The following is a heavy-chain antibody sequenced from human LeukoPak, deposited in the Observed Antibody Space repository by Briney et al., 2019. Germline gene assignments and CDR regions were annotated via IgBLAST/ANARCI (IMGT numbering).Heavy chain of an antibody. CDR2: VYSRGSP. Sequence: SETLSLTCSVSGGSIGTDYWSWIRQPPGRRLEWIGFVYSRGSPTYNPSLQSRVAMSIDMSKNQFSLNLSSVTAADTAVYYCARHVSWYSGGFGLWGQGTMVTVSS. J-gene: IGHJ3*01. CDR1: GGSIGTDY. D-gene: IGHD2-15*01. V-gene: IGHV4-4*09. CDR3: ARHVSWYSGGFGL.